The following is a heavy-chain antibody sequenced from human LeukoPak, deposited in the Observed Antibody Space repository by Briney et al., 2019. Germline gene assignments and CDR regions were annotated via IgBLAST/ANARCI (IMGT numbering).Heavy chain of an antibody. J-gene: IGHJ4*02. CDR3: ARDRYYIFDY. V-gene: IGHV3-74*01. CDR2: ITSDGSST. D-gene: IGHD3-10*01. CDR1: GFTFSTYG. Sequence: GGSLRLSCAASGFTFSTYGMHWVRQGPGKGLEWVSRITSDGSSTIYAGSVKGRFTISRDNAKSTVYLQMNSLRAEDTAVYFCARDRYYIFDYWGQGAPVTVSS.